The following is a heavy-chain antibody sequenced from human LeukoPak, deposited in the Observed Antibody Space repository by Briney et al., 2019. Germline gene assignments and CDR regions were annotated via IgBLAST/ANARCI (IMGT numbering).Heavy chain of an antibody. CDR2: VKNRGDGRTT. D-gene: IGHD3-16*01. V-gene: IGHV3-15*07. J-gene: IGHJ4*02. Sequence: GGSLRLSCVVSTFTKAWMNWVRQAPGKGLEWVGRVKNRGDGRTTDYAAPVKGRFIISRDDSKKTVYLQMDSLKTEDTAVYFCTTEYFGGFEYWGRGTLVTVSS. CDR3: TTEYFGGFEY. CDR1: TFTKAW.